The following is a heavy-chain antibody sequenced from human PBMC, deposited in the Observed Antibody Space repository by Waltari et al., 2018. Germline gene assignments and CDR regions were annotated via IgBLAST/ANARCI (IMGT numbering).Heavy chain of an antibody. CDR2: ISWNSVNI. J-gene: IGHJ4*02. V-gene: IGHV3-9*01. CDR1: GFPFDAYA. CDR3: AKGHSGSYGLDS. Sequence: EVQLVASGGGLVPPGRSLRLSCAASGFPFDAYAMHWVRPAAGKGLEWVSGISWNSVNIGYADSVKGRFTISRDNAKNSLYLQMNSLRTGDAALYYCAKGHSGSYGLDSWGQGTLVTVSP. D-gene: IGHD1-26*01.